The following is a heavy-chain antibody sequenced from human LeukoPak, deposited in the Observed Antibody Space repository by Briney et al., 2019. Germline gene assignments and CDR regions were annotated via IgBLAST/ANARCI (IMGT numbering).Heavy chain of an antibody. CDR1: GNYW. Sequence: PGGSLRLSCVASGNYWMHWVRQAPGKGLVWVSHINSDGSWTSYADSVKGRFTISKDNAKNTVYLQMNSLRAEDTAVYYSVSFYETYWGRGTLVTVSS. CDR2: INSDGSWT. J-gene: IGHJ4*02. CDR3: VSFYETY. D-gene: IGHD2/OR15-2a*01. V-gene: IGHV3-74*01.